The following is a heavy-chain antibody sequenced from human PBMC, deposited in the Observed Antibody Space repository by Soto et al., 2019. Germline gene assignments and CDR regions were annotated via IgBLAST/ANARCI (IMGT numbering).Heavy chain of an antibody. J-gene: IGHJ3*02. D-gene: IGHD3-16*02. CDR1: GFTVSTNY. Sequence: EVQLVESGGGLIQPGGSLRLSCGASGFTVSTNYMSWVRQAPGKGLEWVSHIYSGGSTYYADSVKGRFTIYRDYSTNTLYLQMNALRAEDTAVYYCARCLGDLSLSAFDIWGQGTLVTVSS. CDR2: IYSGGST. CDR3: ARCLGDLSLSAFDI. V-gene: IGHV3-53*01.